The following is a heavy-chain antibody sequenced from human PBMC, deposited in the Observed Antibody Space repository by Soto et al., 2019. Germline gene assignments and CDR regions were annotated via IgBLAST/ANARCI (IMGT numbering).Heavy chain of an antibody. CDR2: IIPISDTT. Sequence: QVQLVQSGAEVQKTGSSVKVSCKASGGTFSSYDISWVRQDPGQGLEWMGGIIPISDTTNYAQKFQGRVTITADESTSTAYMELSSLRSEDTAVYYCARSQGSSTSLEIYYYYYYGMDVWGQGTTVTVSS. CDR3: ARSQGSSTSLEIYYYYYYGMDV. V-gene: IGHV1-69*01. J-gene: IGHJ6*02. D-gene: IGHD2-2*01. CDR1: GGTFSSYD.